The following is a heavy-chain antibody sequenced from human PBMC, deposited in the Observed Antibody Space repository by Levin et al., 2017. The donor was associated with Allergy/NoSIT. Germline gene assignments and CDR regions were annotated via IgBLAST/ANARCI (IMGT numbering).Heavy chain of an antibody. J-gene: IGHJ5*02. V-gene: IGHV3-49*03. CDR1: GFTFGDYA. CDR3: LGYCSGGSCPNWFDP. D-gene: IGHD2-15*01. CDR2: IRSKAYGGTT. Sequence: GESLKISCTASGFTFGDYAMSWFRQAPGKGLEWVGFIRSKAYGGTTEYAASVKGRFTISRDDSKSIAYLQMNSLKTEDTAVYYCLGYCSGGSCPNWFDPWGQGTLVTVSS.